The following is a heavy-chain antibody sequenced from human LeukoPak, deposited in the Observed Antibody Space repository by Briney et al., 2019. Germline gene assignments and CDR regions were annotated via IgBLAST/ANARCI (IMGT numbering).Heavy chain of an antibody. CDR3: ARETYSRYFDY. V-gene: IGHV3-7*01. Sequence: GGSLRLSCAASGFTFSSHWMSWVRQAPGKGLEWVANIKQDGSEKYYVDSVKGRFTISRDNAKNSLYLQMNSLRAEDTAVYYCARETYSRYFDYWGQGTLVTVSS. J-gene: IGHJ4*02. CDR1: GFTFSSHW. CDR2: IKQDGSEK. D-gene: IGHD6-13*01.